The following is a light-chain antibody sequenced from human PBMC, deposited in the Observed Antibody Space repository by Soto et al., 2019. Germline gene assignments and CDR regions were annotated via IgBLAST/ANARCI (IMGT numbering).Light chain of an antibody. Sequence: IQLTQSPSFLSASVGDRVTITCRASQGTSSYLAWFQQKPGRAPKLLIYGASTLQSGVPARFSGSGSGTDFTLTISSLQPEDFATYYCLQDYNFPWTFGRGTKVDIK. CDR2: GAS. V-gene: IGKV1-6*01. CDR1: QGTSSY. CDR3: LQDYNFPWT. J-gene: IGKJ1*01.